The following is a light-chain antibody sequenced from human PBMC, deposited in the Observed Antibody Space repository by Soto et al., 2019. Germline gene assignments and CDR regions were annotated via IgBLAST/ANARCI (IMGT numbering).Light chain of an antibody. CDR1: QSVDNRY. J-gene: IGKJ4*01. Sequence: EIVLTQYPGTLPFSPGERATLSCRASQSVDNRYLAWYQQKPGQAPRLLIYRSSIRATGIPDRFSGSGSETDFTLTITRLEPEDFAVYYCQHYDPSWGLTFGGGTTVEIK. CDR2: RSS. V-gene: IGKV3-20*01. CDR3: QHYDPSWGLT.